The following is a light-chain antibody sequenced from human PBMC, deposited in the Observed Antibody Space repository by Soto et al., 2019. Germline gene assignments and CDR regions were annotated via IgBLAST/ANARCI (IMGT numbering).Light chain of an antibody. CDR3: QHSYSTPFT. CDR2: AAP. Sequence: DIQMTQSPSSLSASVGDRVTITCRASQSISSYLNWYQQKPGKAPNLLIYAAPSLQSGVPSRFSGSGSVTEFTLTISSLQPEDFATYYGQHSYSTPFTFGPGTKVDIK. CDR1: QSISSY. V-gene: IGKV1-39*01. J-gene: IGKJ3*01.